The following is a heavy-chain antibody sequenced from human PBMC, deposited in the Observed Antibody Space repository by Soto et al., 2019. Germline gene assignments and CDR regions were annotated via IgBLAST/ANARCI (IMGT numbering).Heavy chain of an antibody. CDR3: ARGRGGVTTTAHYYGMDV. CDR2: IIPIFGTA. Sequence: QVQLVQSGAEVKKPGSSVKVSCKASGGTFSSYAISWVRQAPGQGLEWMGGIIPIFGTANYAQKFQGRVTITADESTSTAYMELSSLRSEDTAVYYCARGRGGVTTTAHYYGMDVWDQGTTVTVSS. J-gene: IGHJ6*02. D-gene: IGHD3-10*01. CDR1: GGTFSSYA. V-gene: IGHV1-69*12.